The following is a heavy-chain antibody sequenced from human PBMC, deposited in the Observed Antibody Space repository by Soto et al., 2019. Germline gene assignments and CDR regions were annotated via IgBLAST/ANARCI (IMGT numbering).Heavy chain of an antibody. J-gene: IGHJ3*02. CDR2: IIPIFGTA. CDR1: GGTFSSYA. Sequence: VASVKVSCKASGGTFSSYAISWVRQAPGQGLEWMGGIIPIFGTANYAQKFQGRVTITADESTSTAYMELSSLRSEDTAVYYCARDRSSSSSAFDIWGQGTMVTVSS. D-gene: IGHD6-6*01. CDR3: ARDRSSSSSAFDI. V-gene: IGHV1-69*13.